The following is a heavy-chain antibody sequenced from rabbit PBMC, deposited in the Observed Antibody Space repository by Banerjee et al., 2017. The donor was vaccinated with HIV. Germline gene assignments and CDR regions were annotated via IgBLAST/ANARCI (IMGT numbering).Heavy chain of an antibody. CDR1: GFSFSSGYD. CDR2: IYTGSGNT. Sequence: QEQLEESGGDLVKPGASLTVTCTASGFSFSSGYDMCWVRQAPGKGLEWIGCIYTGSGNTAYASWAKGRFTISKTSSTTVTLQMTSLTAADTATYFCARDWTGGYTPYAIEFSLWGPGTLVTVS. J-gene: IGHJ4*01. D-gene: IGHD6-1*01. CDR3: ARDWTGGYTPYAIEFSL. V-gene: IGHV1S45*01.